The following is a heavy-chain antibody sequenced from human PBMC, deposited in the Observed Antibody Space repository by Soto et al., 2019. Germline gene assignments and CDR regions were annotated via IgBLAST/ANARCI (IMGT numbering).Heavy chain of an antibody. D-gene: IGHD3-10*01. CDR1: GDSISSGGYY. CDR2: IFYNGNR. V-gene: IGHV4-39*01. CDR3: TRRRGRGCSHP. Sequence: SETLSLTCSVSGDSISSGGYYWGWVRQPPGQGLERIGSIFYNGNRFYKPTLKSRVAISVDTSKNQFSLKMSSVIGADTAVYYCTRRRGRGCSHPRGQRTLGSLST. J-gene: IGHJ5*02.